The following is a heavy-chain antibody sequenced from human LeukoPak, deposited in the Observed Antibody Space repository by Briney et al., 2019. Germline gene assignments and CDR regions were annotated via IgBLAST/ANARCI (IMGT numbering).Heavy chain of an antibody. CDR1: GFTFSSYA. J-gene: IGHJ4*02. V-gene: IGHV3-23*01. D-gene: IGHD1-26*01. CDR3: ARESGNFDY. Sequence: PGGSLRLSCAASGFTFSSYAMSWVRQAPGKGLEWVSTLSNSGDSTYYTDSVKGRFTISRDNSKNTLYLQMNSLRAEDTAVYYCARESGNFDYWGQGTLVAVSS. CDR2: LSNSGDST.